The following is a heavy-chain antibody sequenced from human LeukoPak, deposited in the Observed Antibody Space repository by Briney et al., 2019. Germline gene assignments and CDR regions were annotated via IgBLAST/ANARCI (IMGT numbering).Heavy chain of an antibody. CDR2: IYYTEST. D-gene: IGHD3-22*01. J-gene: IGHJ4*02. CDR3: ARSSYYDTSGYYDY. CDR1: GGSISSSIHY. Sequence: SETLSLTCTVSGGSISSSIHYWGWVRQPPGKGLECIGSIYYTESTYSNPSLKSRVALSIDRTKNQFSLKLSSVTAADTAVYYCARSSYYDTSGYYDYWGQGALVTVSS. V-gene: IGHV4-39*01.